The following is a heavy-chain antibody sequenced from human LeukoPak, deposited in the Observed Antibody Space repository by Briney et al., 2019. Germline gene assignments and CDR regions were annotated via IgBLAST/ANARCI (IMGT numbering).Heavy chain of an antibody. CDR2: IYSGDST. CDR3: ARVESGFFDY. D-gene: IGHD3-3*01. Sequence: PGGSLRLSCAASGFTFSSYAMSWVRQAPGKGLEWVSVIYSGDSTYYADSVQGRFTISRDNSKNTLYLQMNSLRAEDTAVYYCARVESGFFDYWGQGTLVTVSS. V-gene: IGHV3-66*01. J-gene: IGHJ4*02. CDR1: GFTFSSYA.